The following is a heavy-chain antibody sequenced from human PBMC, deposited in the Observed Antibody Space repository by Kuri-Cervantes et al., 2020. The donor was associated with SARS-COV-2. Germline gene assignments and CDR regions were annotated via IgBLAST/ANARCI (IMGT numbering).Heavy chain of an antibody. CDR3: AKTVEIATIYYYYYGMDV. CDR2: ISSSSSYM. J-gene: IGHJ6*02. V-gene: IGHV3-21*01. CDR1: GFTFSSYS. Sequence: GESLKISCAASGFTFSSYSMNWVRQAPGKGLEWVSSISSSSSYMYYADSVKGRFTISRDNAKNSLYLQMNSLRAEDTAVYYCAKTVEIATIYYYYYGMDVWGQGTTVTVSS. D-gene: IGHD5-24*01.